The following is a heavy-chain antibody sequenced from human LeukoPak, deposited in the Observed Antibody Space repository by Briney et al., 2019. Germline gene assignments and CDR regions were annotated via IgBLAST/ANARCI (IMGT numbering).Heavy chain of an antibody. J-gene: IGHJ6*02. V-gene: IGHV3-23*01. CDR1: GFTFSSYA. CDR2: ISGSGGST. CDR3: AKDREYYDFWSGYSGPYYYYGMDV. D-gene: IGHD3-3*01. Sequence: GGSLRLSCAASGFTFSSYAMSWVRQAPGKGLEWVSAISGSGGSTYYADSVKGRFTISRDNSKNTLYLQMNSLRAEDTAVYYCAKDREYYDFWSGYSGPYYYYGMDVWGQGTTVTVSS.